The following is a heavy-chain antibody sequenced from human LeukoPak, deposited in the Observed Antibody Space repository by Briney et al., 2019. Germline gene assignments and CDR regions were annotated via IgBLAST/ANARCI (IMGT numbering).Heavy chain of an antibody. CDR1: GGSISSYY. CDR2: IYYSGST. Sequence: SETLSLTCTVSGGSISSYYWSWIRQPPGKGLEWIGYIYYSGSTNYNPSLKSRVTISVDTSKNQFSLKLSSVTAADTAVYYCTRVLPVGVGRLYGMDVWGQGTMVTVSS. CDR3: TRVLPVGVGRLYGMDV. D-gene: IGHD1-26*01. J-gene: IGHJ6*02. V-gene: IGHV4-59*01.